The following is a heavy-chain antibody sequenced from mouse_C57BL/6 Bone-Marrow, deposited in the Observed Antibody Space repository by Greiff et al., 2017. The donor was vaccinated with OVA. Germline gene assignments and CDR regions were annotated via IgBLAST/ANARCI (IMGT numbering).Heavy chain of an antibody. J-gene: IGHJ2*01. CDR2: IYPGSGST. CDR1: GYTFTSYW. CDR3: ARKRARATRFDY. D-gene: IGHD3-2*01. V-gene: IGHV1-55*01. Sequence: QVQLQQPGAELVKPGASVKMSCKASGYTFTSYWITWVKQRPGQGLEWIGDIYPGSGSTNYNEKFKSKATLTVDTSSSTAYMQLSSLTSEDSAVYYCARKRARATRFDYWGQGTTLTVSS.